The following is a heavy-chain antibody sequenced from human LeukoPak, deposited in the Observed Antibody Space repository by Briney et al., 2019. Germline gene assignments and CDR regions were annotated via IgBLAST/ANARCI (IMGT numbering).Heavy chain of an antibody. CDR2: LRGDGNYT. V-gene: IGHV3-74*01. CDR3: VRGSNGWSGMDV. J-gene: IGHJ6*02. Sequence: GGSLRLSCAVSGFTFSSYWMYWVRQGPGEGLVWDSRLRGDGNYTNYAESVKGRFTISRDNAKNTLYLQMNSLRAEDTAVYYCVRGSNGWSGMDVWGQGTTVTVSS. CDR1: GFTFSSYW. D-gene: IGHD6-19*01.